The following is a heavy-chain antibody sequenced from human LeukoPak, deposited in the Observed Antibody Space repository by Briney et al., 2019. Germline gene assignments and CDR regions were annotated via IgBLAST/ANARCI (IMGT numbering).Heavy chain of an antibody. CDR1: GGSISGHY. J-gene: IGHJ3*02. V-gene: IGHV4-59*08. CDR2: IYYSGYP. D-gene: IGHD6-19*01. Sequence: PSETLSLTCTVSGGSISGHYWTWIRQSPGKGLEWIADIYYSGYPNYNPSLKSRVTISVDRSKSQFSLKLSSVTAADTAVYYCARAAASDVVVAGDACDIWGRGTMVTVSS. CDR3: ARAAASDVVVAGDACDI.